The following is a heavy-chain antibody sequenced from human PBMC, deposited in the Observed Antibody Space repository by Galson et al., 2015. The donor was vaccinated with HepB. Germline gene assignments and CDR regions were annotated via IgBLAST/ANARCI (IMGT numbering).Heavy chain of an antibody. CDR3: ARVTYYYDTTGYYYDDY. CDR1: GFTVSYNY. Sequence: SLRLSCAASGFTVSYNYMAWVRQAPGKRLEWVSIIYSGGSAYYADSVKGRFTISRDNSKNTLYLQMNSLRAEDTAVYYCARVTYYYDTTGYYYDDYWGQGTLVTVSS. D-gene: IGHD3-22*01. J-gene: IGHJ4*02. V-gene: IGHV3-53*01. CDR2: IYSGGSA.